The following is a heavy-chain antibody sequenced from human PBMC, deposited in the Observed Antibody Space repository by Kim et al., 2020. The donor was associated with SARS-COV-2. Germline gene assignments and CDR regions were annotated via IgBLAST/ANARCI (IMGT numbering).Heavy chain of an antibody. CDR3: ARDDSVRGVIPHRGVVVYYYGMDV. D-gene: IGHD3-10*01. V-gene: IGHV1-69*13. Sequence: SVKVSCKASGGTFSSYAISWVRQAPGQGLEWMGGIIPIFGTANYAQKFQGRVTITADESTSTAYMELSSLRSEDTAVYYCARDDSVRGVIPHRGVVVYYYGMDVWGQGTTVTVSS. J-gene: IGHJ6*02. CDR1: GGTFSSYA. CDR2: IIPIFGTA.